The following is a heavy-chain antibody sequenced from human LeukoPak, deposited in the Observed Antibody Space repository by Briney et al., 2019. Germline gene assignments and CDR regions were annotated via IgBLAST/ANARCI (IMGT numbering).Heavy chain of an antibody. Sequence: GASVKVSCKASGYTLTELSMHWVRQAPGKGLEWMGGFDPEDGETIYAQKFQGRVTMTEDTSTDTAYMELSSLRSEDTAVYYCATYGLRLGELSLGFDPWGQGTLVTVSS. CDR3: ATYGLRLGELSLGFDP. D-gene: IGHD3-16*02. V-gene: IGHV1-24*01. CDR2: FDPEDGET. CDR1: GYTLTELS. J-gene: IGHJ5*02.